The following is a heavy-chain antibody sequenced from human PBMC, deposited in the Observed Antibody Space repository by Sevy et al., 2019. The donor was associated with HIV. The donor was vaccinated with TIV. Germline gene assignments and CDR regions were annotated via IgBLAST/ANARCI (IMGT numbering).Heavy chain of an antibody. J-gene: IGHJ4*02. CDR2: INPSGGST. CDR3: ARTRTTVTTRYGYDY. Sequence: ASVKVSCKAYGYTFTSYYMHWVRQAPGQGLEWMGIINPSGGSTSYAQKFQGRVTMTRDTSTSTVYMELSSLRSEDTAVYYCARTRTTVTTRYGYDYWGQGTLVTVSS. D-gene: IGHD4-4*01. CDR1: GYTFTSYY. V-gene: IGHV1-46*03.